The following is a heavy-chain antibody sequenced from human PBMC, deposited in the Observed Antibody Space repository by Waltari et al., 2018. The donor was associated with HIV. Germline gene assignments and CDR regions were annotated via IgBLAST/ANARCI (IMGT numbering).Heavy chain of an antibody. V-gene: IGHV4-61*02. Sequence: QVQLQESGPGLVKPSQTLSLTCTVSGGSISSGSYYWSWIRQPAGKGLEGIGRIYTSGSTNYNPSLKSRVTISVDTSKNQFSLKLSSVTAADTAVYYCARGRLTIFGVVNQAYYYYGMDVWGQGTTVTVSS. CDR1: GGSISSGSYY. D-gene: IGHD3-3*01. J-gene: IGHJ6*02. CDR2: IYTSGST. CDR3: ARGRLTIFGVVNQAYYYYGMDV.